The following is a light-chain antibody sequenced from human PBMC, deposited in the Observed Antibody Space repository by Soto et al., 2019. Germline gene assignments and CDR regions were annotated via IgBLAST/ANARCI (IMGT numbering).Light chain of an antibody. CDR1: QSISSY. Sequence: DIQMPQSPSSLSASVGDRVTITCRASQSISSYLNWYQQKPGKAPKLLIYDASSLESGVPSRFSGSGSGTEFTLTISSLQPEDFATYYCQQLNSYPLTFGGGTKVDIK. CDR2: DAS. CDR3: QQLNSYPLT. J-gene: IGKJ4*01. V-gene: IGKV1-9*01.